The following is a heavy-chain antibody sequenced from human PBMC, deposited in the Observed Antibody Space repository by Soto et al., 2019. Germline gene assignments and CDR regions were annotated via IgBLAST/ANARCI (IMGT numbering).Heavy chain of an antibody. Sequence: QVQLVQSGDEVKKPGASVKVSCKASGYIFVNYGIAWVRQATGQGLEWMGWISPYTGNTHSASKVHGRLTMTTDTSTSTAYMDLGSLTSDDTAVYYCVMVDNYVTPTPQDVWGQGTTVTVSS. J-gene: IGHJ6*02. V-gene: IGHV1-18*01. CDR1: GYIFVNYG. CDR3: VMVDNYVTPTPQDV. CDR2: ISPYTGNT. D-gene: IGHD3-16*01.